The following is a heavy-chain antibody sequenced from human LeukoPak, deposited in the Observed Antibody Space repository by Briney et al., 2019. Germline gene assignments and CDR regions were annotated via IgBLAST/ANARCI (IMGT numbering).Heavy chain of an antibody. V-gene: IGHV4-31*03. D-gene: IGHD5-18*01. Sequence: SEILSLTCTVSGGSISSGGYYWSWIRQHPGKGLEWIGYIYYSGSTYYNPSLKSRVTISVDTSKNQFSLKLSSVTAADTAVYYCARGEGYSQDNWFDPWGQGTLVTVSS. CDR1: GGSISSGGYY. J-gene: IGHJ5*02. CDR3: ARGEGYSQDNWFDP. CDR2: IYYSGST.